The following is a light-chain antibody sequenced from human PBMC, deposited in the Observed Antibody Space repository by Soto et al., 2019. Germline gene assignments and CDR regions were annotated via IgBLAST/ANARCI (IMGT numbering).Light chain of an antibody. J-gene: IGKJ4*01. CDR3: QHRSTSPPGLT. V-gene: IGKV3-20*01. CDR2: GAT. Sequence: DIVLTQSPGTLSLSPGERATLSCRASQRVSGNSLAWYQQKPDQHPGLLIDGATLRAAGISDRFSGSGSGTDFTLTIIRLEPEDFAVYYCQHRSTSPPGLTFGGGTKVEIK. CDR1: QRVSGNS.